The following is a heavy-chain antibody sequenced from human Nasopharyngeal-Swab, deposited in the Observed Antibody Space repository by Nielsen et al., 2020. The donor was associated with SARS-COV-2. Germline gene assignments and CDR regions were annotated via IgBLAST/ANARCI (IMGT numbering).Heavy chain of an antibody. D-gene: IGHD2-2*01. CDR2: INQDGTTK. Sequence: GGSLRLSCAASGFTFSSYAMSWVRQAPGKGLEWLANINQDGTTKHYLDSVKGRFTISRDNAKSSLYLQLNSLRAEDTAVYYCARDGVAPGIYFDYWGQGTLVTVSS. V-gene: IGHV3-7*01. J-gene: IGHJ4*02. CDR1: GFTFSSYA. CDR3: ARDGVAPGIYFDY.